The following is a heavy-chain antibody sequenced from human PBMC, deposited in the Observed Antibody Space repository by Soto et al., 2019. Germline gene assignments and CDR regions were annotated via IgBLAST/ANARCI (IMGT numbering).Heavy chain of an antibody. V-gene: IGHV3-74*01. J-gene: IGHJ6*03. CDR2: IDKVGTDS. D-gene: IGHD3-10*01. Sequence: EVQLVESGGGLVQPGGSLRLSCAASEFTFSGRSVHWVRQAPGKGLVWVSGIDKVGTDSTYADSVKGRFTSSRDNAKNTVYLQMNNLRVEDPAVYYCARGWFGPDVWGKGTTVTVSS. CDR1: EFTFSGRS. CDR3: ARGWFGPDV.